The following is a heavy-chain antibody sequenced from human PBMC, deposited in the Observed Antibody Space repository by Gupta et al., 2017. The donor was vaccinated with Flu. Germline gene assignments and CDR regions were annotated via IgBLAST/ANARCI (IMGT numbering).Heavy chain of an antibody. CDR2: SGTT. Sequence: SGTTYYSPSLKSRVTMSVDTSTNQFSLKLNSVTAADTAVYYCARGYCGGGTCYSGGHNWFDPWGQGTLITVSS. J-gene: IGHJ5*02. CDR3: ARGYCGGGTCYSGGHNWFDP. V-gene: IGHV4-31*02. D-gene: IGHD2-15*01.